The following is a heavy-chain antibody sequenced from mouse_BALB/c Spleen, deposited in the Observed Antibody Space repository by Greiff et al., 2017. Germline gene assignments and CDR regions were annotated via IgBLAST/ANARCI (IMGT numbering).Heavy chain of an antibody. CDR2: IWAGGST. V-gene: IGHV2-9*02. CDR1: GFSLTSYG. Sequence: VQLKESGPGLVAPSQSLSITCTVSGFSLTSYGVHWVRQPPGKGLEWLGVIWAGGSTNYNSALMSRLSISKDNSKSQVFLKMNSLQTDDTAMYYCARDQRYARFAYWGQGTLVTVSA. D-gene: IGHD2-14*01. CDR3: ARDQRYARFAY. J-gene: IGHJ3*01.